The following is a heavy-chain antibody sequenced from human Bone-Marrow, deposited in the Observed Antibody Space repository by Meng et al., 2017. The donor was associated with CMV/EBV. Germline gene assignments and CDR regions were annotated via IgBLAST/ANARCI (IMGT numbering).Heavy chain of an antibody. D-gene: IGHD3-3*01. Sequence: GGSVSSGSYYWSWIRQPPGKGLEWIGYIYYSGSTNYNPSLKSRVTISVDTSKNQFSLKLSSVTAADTAVYYCARDRNYDFWSGYPLDWGQGTLVTVSS. V-gene: IGHV4-61*01. CDR2: IYYSGST. CDR1: GGSVSSGSYY. J-gene: IGHJ4*02. CDR3: ARDRNYDFWSGYPLD.